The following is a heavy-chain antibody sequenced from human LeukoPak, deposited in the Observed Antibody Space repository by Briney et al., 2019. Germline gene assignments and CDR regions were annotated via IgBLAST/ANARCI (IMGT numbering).Heavy chain of an antibody. D-gene: IGHD3-3*01. CDR3: ARSPGRSIFGVVPFDY. CDR1: GGSISSGGYY. V-gene: IGHV4-61*08. J-gene: IGHJ4*02. CDR2: IYYSGST. Sequence: TSETLSLTCTVSGGSISSGGYYWSWIRQPPGKGLEWIGYIYYSGSTNYNPSLKSRVTISVDTSKNQFSLKLSSVTAADTAVYYCARSPGRSIFGVVPFDYWGQGTLVTVSS.